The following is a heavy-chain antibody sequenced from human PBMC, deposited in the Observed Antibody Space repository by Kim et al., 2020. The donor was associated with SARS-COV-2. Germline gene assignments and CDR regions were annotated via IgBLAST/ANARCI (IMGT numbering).Heavy chain of an antibody. CDR3: ARDEPTANWFEP. Sequence: SETLSLTCTVSGGSISNYYWSWIRQPPGKGLEWIGYIYYSGSTNYKPSLKSRVIISVDTSKNQFSLKLSSVTAADTAVYYCARDEPTANWFEPWGQGTLVTVSS. V-gene: IGHV4-59*13. CDR2: IYYSGST. CDR1: GGSISNYY. J-gene: IGHJ5*02.